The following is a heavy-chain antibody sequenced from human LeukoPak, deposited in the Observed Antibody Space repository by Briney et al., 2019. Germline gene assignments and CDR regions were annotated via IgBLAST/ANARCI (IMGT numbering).Heavy chain of an antibody. CDR1: GGSISSGPYY. Sequence: SETLSLTCTVSGGSISSGPYYWGWIRQPPGKGLEWIGNIYYGENTYYNPSLKSRVTISIDTSKNQFYLKLSSLTAADTAVYYCARGADTGYSSDYWGQGTLITVSS. CDR3: ARGADTGYSSDY. V-gene: IGHV4-39*01. CDR2: IYYGENT. J-gene: IGHJ4*02. D-gene: IGHD3-9*01.